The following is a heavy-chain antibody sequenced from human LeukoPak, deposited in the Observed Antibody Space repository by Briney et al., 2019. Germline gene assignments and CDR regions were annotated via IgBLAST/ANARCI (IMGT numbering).Heavy chain of an antibody. CDR2: IYYSGST. D-gene: IGHD2-15*01. Sequence: PSETLSLTCTVSGGSISSYYWSWIRQPPGKGLEWIGYIYYSGSTNYNPSLKSRVTISVDTSKNQFSLKLSSVTAADTAVYYCARVFGYCSGGSCDNYFDYWGRGTLVTVSS. CDR1: GGSISSYY. V-gene: IGHV4-59*01. CDR3: ARVFGYCSGGSCDNYFDY. J-gene: IGHJ4*02.